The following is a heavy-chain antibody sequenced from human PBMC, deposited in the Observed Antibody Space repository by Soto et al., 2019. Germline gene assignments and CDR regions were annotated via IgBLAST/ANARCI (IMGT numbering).Heavy chain of an antibody. Sequence: QLLLQESGPGLVKPSETLSLTCTVSGGSILDSTYYWAWIRQSPGKGLEWIGTIFYSGGTFYTPTLKSRVTTSADTSNNQFSLKLGAGTAADTAVYYCARQASGYYYGWFDPWGQGTLVTVSS. V-gene: IGHV4-39*01. D-gene: IGHD3-22*01. CDR1: GGSILDSTYY. CDR3: ARQASGYYYGWFDP. J-gene: IGHJ5*02. CDR2: IFYSGGT.